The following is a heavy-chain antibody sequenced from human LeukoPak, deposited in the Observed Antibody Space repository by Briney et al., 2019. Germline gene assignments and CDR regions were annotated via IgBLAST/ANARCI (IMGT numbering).Heavy chain of an antibody. J-gene: IGHJ4*02. V-gene: IGHV1-2*02. CDR1: GYTFTGYY. Sequence: ASVKVSCKASGYTFTGYYMHWVRQAPGQGLEWMGWINPNSGGTNYAQKFQGRVTMTRDTSISTAYKELSRLRSDDTAVYYCARPRRGTSYGYGLDYWGQGTLVTVSS. D-gene: IGHD5-18*01. CDR2: INPNSGGT. CDR3: ARPRRGTSYGYGLDY.